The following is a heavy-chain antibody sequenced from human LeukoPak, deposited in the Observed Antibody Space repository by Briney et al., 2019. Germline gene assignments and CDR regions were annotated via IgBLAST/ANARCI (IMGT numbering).Heavy chain of an antibody. J-gene: IGHJ4*02. V-gene: IGHV3-23*01. D-gene: IGHD4-11*01. CDR1: RFTFGDSA. Sequence: GGSLRLSCTASRFTFGDSAMSWVRQAPGKGLEWVSAISGSGGSTYYADSVKGRFTISRDNSKNTLYLQMNSLRAEDTAVYYCAKGDYSKNFDYWGQGTLVTVSS. CDR2: ISGSGGST. CDR3: AKGDYSKNFDY.